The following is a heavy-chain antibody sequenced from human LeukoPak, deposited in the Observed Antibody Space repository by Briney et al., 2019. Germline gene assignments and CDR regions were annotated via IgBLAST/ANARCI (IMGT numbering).Heavy chain of an antibody. CDR1: GFTFSRNG. D-gene: IGHD6-19*01. Sequence: SGGSLRLSCAASGFTFSRNGMHWVRQAPGKGLEWVAVIWYDGSKEYYGDSVRGRFTISRDNSENTLFLQMNSLTAEDTAVYYCARGPTVAGTRIIDYWGQGTLVTVSS. J-gene: IGHJ4*02. V-gene: IGHV3-33*01. CDR3: ARGPTVAGTRIIDY. CDR2: IWYDGSKE.